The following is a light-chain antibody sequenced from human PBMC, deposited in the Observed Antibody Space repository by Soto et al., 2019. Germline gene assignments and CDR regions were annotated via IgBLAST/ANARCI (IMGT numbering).Light chain of an antibody. CDR3: SSYTSSSTLCV. CDR1: SSDVGSYNY. Sequence: QSVLSQPASVSGSTGQSVTISRTGTSSDVGSYNYVSWYQQHPGKAPKLMIYDVSNRPSGVSNRFSGSKSGNTASLTISGLQAEDEADYYCSSYTSSSTLCVFGTGTKVTVL. J-gene: IGLJ1*01. CDR2: DVS. V-gene: IGLV2-14*01.